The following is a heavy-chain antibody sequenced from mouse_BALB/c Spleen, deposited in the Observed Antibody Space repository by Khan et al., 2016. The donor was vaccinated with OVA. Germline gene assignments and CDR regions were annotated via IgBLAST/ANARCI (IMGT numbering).Heavy chain of an antibody. D-gene: IGHD1-1*01. Sequence: QVQLKQSGAELVKAGASVKMSCKASGYTFTSYWMHWVKQRLGQGLEWFAETNPTNGRTYYNEKFKSKATLTVDKSSSTAYMLLSGPTFEDSAVYYCARITNIVATYFSYWGQGTTLTVSS. J-gene: IGHJ2*01. CDR1: GYTFTSYW. V-gene: IGHV1S81*02. CDR3: ARITNIVATYFSY. CDR2: TNPTNGRT.